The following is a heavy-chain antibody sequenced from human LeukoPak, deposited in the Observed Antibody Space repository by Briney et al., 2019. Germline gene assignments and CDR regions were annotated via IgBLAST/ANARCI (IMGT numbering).Heavy chain of an antibody. J-gene: IGHJ5*02. CDR3: ATRYCSGDDCYSWFDP. CDR1: GYTLTDLS. D-gene: IGHD2-15*01. V-gene: IGHV1-24*01. Sequence: ASVKVSCKVSGYTLTDLSMHWVRQTPGKGLEWMGGFDPADGEAIYAQKFQGRVTMPEDTSTDTAYMDLSSLRSEDTAVYYCATRYCSGDDCYSWFDPWGQGTLVTVSS. CDR2: FDPADGEA.